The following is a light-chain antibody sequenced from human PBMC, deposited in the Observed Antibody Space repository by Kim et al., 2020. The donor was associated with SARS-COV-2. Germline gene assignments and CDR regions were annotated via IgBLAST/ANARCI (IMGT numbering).Light chain of an antibody. V-gene: IGKV4-1*01. J-gene: IGKJ5*01. CDR3: QQYYSSPIT. CDR2: WAS. CDR1: QSVLYVSNNENY. Sequence: ATVNCESSQSVLYVSNNENYLAWYQQKPGQPPKLLIYWASTRESGVPDRFSGSGSGTDFTLTISSLQAEDVAVYYCQQYYSSPITFGQGTRLEIK.